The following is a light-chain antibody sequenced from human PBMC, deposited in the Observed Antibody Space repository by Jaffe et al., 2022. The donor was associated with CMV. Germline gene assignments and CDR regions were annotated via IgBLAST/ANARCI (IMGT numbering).Light chain of an antibody. CDR2: DAS. V-gene: IGKV3-11*01. CDR1: RSVSSY. CDR3: QQRSNWA. J-gene: IGKJ4*02. Sequence: ESVLTQSPATLSLSPGERATLSCRASRSVSSYLAWYQHKPGQAPRLLIYDASNRATGIPARFSGSGSGTDFTLTISSLEPEDSAVYYCQQRSNWAFGGGTKVEIK.